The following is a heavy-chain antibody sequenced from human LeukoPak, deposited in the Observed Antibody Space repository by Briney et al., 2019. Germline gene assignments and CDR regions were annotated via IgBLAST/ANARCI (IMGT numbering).Heavy chain of an antibody. CDR1: GYTFTSYG. CDR3: ARDPTIFGVVTWFDP. Sequence: GASVKVSCKASGYTFTSYGISWVRQAPGRGLEWMGWISAYNGNTNYAQKLQGRVTMTTDTSTSTAYMELRSLRSDDTAVYYCARDPTIFGVVTWFDPWGQGTLVTVSS. CDR2: ISAYNGNT. D-gene: IGHD3-3*01. J-gene: IGHJ5*02. V-gene: IGHV1-18*01.